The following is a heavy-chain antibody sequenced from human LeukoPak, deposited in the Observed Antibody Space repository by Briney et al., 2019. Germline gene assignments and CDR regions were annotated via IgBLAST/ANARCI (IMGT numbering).Heavy chain of an antibody. CDR1: GFTFSSYS. V-gene: IGHV3-21*01. CDR3: ARAITLTWQQDAFDI. CDR2: ISSSSSYI. D-gene: IGHD1/OR15-1a*01. Sequence: GGSLRLSCAASGFTFSSYSMNWVRQAPGKGLEWVSSISSSSSYIYYADLVKGRVTIFQDNAKHSLYLPMNSLRAEATAVYYCARAITLTWQQDAFDIWGQGTMVTVSS. J-gene: IGHJ3*02.